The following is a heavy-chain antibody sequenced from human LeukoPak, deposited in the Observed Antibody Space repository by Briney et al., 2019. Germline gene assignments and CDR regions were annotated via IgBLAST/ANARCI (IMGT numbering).Heavy chain of an antibody. CDR2: ISSSSSYI. D-gene: IGHD1-26*01. V-gene: IGHV3-21*01. Sequence: GGSLRLSCAASGFTFSSYSMNWVRQAPGKGLEWVSSISSSSSYIYYADSVKGRFTISRDSAKNSLYLQMNSLRAEDTAVYYCARDGGIVGAYFDYWGQGTLVTVSS. CDR1: GFTFSSYS. J-gene: IGHJ4*02. CDR3: ARDGGIVGAYFDY.